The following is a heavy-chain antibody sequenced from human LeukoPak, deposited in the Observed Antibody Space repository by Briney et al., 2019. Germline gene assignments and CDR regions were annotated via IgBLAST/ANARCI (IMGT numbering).Heavy chain of an antibody. CDR3: ARVPSYDSSGYQAFDI. D-gene: IGHD3-22*01. Sequence: SVKVSCKASGGTFSSYAISWVRQAPGQGLEWMGGIIPIFGTANYAQKFQGRVTITADESTSTAYMELSSLRSEDTAVYYCARVPSYDSSGYQAFDIWGQGTMVTVSS. V-gene: IGHV1-69*13. CDR2: IIPIFGTA. J-gene: IGHJ3*02. CDR1: GGTFSSYA.